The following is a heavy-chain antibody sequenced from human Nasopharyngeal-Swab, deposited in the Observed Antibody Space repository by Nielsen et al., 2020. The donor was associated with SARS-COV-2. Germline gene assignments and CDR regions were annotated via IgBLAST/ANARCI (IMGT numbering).Heavy chain of an antibody. Sequence: SLKISCAASGFTFSSYGMHWVRQAPGKGLEWVSGISWNSGSIGYADSVKGRFTISRDNAKNSLYLQMNSLRAEDTALYYCAKDTGSIGYSYGYDYYYGMDVWGQGTTVTVSS. CDR2: ISWNSGSI. V-gene: IGHV3-9*01. CDR1: GFTFSSYG. CDR3: AKDTGSIGYSYGYDYYYGMDV. D-gene: IGHD5-18*01. J-gene: IGHJ6*02.